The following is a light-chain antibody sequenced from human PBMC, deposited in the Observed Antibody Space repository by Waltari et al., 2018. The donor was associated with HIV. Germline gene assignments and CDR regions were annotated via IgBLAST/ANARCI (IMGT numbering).Light chain of an antibody. Sequence: QSALTQPASVSGSPGQSITISCTGTSSDVGAYNYVSWYQQHPGKAPKLMIYDVTKQPAGVSNRFSGSKSANTASLTISGLQAEDEADYYCCSYAGSSTYVFGSGTKVTVL. J-gene: IGLJ1*01. V-gene: IGLV2-23*02. CDR1: SSDVGAYNY. CDR3: CSYAGSSTYV. CDR2: DVT.